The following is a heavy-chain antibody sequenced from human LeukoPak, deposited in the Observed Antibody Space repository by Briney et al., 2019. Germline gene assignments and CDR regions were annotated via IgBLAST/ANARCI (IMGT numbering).Heavy chain of an antibody. V-gene: IGHV1-18*01. D-gene: IGHD6-19*01. J-gene: IGHJ4*02. CDR2: ISAYNGNT. CDR3: ARYYSSGWYEAFDY. CDR1: GYTFTSYG. Sequence: ASVKVSCKASGYTFTSYGISWVRQSPGQGLEWMGWISAYNGNTNYAQKLQGRVTMTTDTSTSTAYMELRSLRSDDTAVYYCARYYSSGWYEAFDYWGQGTLVTVSS.